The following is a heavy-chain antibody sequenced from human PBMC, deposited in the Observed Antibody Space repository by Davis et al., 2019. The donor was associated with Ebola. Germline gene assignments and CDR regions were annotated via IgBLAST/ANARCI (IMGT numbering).Heavy chain of an antibody. CDR1: GFTFNNYA. CDR3: AGRRGAVAGTGFDY. CDR2: ISGSGGNT. D-gene: IGHD6-19*01. J-gene: IGHJ4*02. V-gene: IGHV3-23*01. Sequence: GESLKISCAASGFTFNNYAMIWVRQAPGRGLEWVSSISGSGGNTYYTDSVKGRFTISRDNSMNTLFLQMNSLRVEDTALYYCAGRRGAVAGTGFDYWGQGTLVTVSS.